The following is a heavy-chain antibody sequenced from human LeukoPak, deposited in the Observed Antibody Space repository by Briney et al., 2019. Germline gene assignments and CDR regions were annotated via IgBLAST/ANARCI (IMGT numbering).Heavy chain of an antibody. Sequence: SETLSLTCTVSGVSINSYFWSWIRQPPGEGLEWIGYVYHSGSTNYNPSLKSRVTISLDTSKTQFSLRLTSVTAADTAVYYCASQLGGTTFHWGQGALVTVSS. V-gene: IGHV4-59*01. D-gene: IGHD1-1*01. J-gene: IGHJ4*02. CDR1: GVSINSYF. CDR3: ASQLGGTTFH. CDR2: VYHSGST.